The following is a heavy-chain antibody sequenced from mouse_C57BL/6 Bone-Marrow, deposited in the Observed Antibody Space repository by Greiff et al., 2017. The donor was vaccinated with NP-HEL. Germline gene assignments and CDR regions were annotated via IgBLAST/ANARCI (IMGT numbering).Heavy chain of an antibody. Sequence: QVQLKESGAELARPGASVKMSCKASGYTFTSYTMHWVKQRPGQGLEWIGYINPSSGYTKYNQKFKDKATLTADKSSSTAYMQLSSLTSEDSAVYYCARSTNYYGSTQGAMDYWGQGTSVTVSS. CDR1: GYTFTSYT. CDR2: INPSSGYT. D-gene: IGHD1-1*01. V-gene: IGHV1-4*01. J-gene: IGHJ4*01. CDR3: ARSTNYYGSTQGAMDY.